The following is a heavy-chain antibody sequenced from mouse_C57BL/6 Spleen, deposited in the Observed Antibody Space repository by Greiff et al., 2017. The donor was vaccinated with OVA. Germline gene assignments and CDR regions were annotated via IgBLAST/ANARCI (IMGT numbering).Heavy chain of an antibody. V-gene: IGHV1-42*01. J-gene: IGHJ3*01. CDR3: ARGGGSRGFAY. D-gene: IGHD1-1*01. CDR1: GYSFTGYY. Sequence: VHVKQSGPELVKPGASVKISCKASGYSFTGYYMNWVKQSPEKSLEWIGEINPSTGGTTYNQKFKAKATLTVDKSSSTAYMQLKSLTSEDSAVYYCARGGGSRGFAYWGQGTLVTVSA. CDR2: INPSTGGT.